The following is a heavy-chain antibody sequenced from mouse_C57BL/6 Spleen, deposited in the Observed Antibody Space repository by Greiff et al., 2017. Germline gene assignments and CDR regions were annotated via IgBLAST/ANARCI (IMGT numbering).Heavy chain of an antibody. D-gene: IGHD2-12*01. J-gene: IGHJ4*01. CDR2: IWRGGST. Sequence: QVQLQQSGPGLVQPSQSLSITCTVSGFSLTSYGVHWVRQSPGKGLEWLGVIWRGGSTDYNAAVMSRLSITKDNSKSQVFFKMNSLQADDTAIYYCAKGRYDRAMDYWGQGTSVTVSS. V-gene: IGHV2-5*01. CDR3: AKGRYDRAMDY. CDR1: GFSLTSYG.